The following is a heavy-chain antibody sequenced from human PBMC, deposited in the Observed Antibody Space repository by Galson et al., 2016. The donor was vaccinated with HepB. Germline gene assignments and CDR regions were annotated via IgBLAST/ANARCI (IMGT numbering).Heavy chain of an antibody. D-gene: IGHD3-10*01. V-gene: IGHV3-15*01. J-gene: IGHJ6*02. CDR2: IKSKADGGTT. Sequence: SLRLSCAASVFTFSNAWMTWVRQAPGKGLEWVGRIKSKADGGTTDYAAPVKGRFTISRDDSKNTVYLQMNSLKTEDTAVYYCTTFGDRGYYYYAMDVWGQGTTVIVSS. CDR3: TTFGDRGYYYYAMDV. CDR1: VFTFSNAW.